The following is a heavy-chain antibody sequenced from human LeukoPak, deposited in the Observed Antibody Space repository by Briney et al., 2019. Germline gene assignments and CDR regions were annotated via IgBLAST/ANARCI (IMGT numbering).Heavy chain of an antibody. D-gene: IGHD3-10*01. V-gene: IGHV5-51*01. CDR2: IYPGDSDT. CDR1: GYSFTSYW. CDR3: ARGYYGSGSYRNRDWFDP. J-gene: IGHJ5*02. Sequence: GESLKISCKGSGYSFTSYWIGWVRPMPGKGLEWMGIIYPGDSDTRYSPSFQGQVTISADKSISTAYLQWSSLKASDTAMYYCARGYYGSGSYRNRDWFDPWGQGTLVTVSS.